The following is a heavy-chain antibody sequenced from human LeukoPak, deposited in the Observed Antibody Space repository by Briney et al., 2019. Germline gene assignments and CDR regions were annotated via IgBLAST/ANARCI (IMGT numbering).Heavy chain of an antibody. CDR3: ARSDTAMAYRPDY. J-gene: IGHJ4*02. CDR2: INPNSGGT. Sequence: ASVKVSCKASGYTFTDYYMHWVRQAPGQGLEWVGWINPNSGGTYYAQKFQGRVTVTRDTSISTAYMELSRLSSDDTAVYYCARSDTAMAYRPDYWGQGTLVTVSS. V-gene: IGHV1-2*02. CDR1: GYTFTDYY. D-gene: IGHD5-18*01.